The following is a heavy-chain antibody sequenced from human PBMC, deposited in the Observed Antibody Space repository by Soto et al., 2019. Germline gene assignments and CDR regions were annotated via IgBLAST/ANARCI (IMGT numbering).Heavy chain of an antibody. V-gene: IGHV3-23*01. CDR1: GFTFSSYA. J-gene: IGHJ5*02. Sequence: EVQLLESGGGLVQPGGSLRLSWAASGFTFSSYARSWVRQAQGKGLEWVSAISGSGGSTYYADSVKGRFTISRDNSKNPLYLQMNSLRAEDTAVYYCAKDLNPWFDPWGQGTLVTVSS. CDR2: ISGSGGST. CDR3: AKDLNPWFDP.